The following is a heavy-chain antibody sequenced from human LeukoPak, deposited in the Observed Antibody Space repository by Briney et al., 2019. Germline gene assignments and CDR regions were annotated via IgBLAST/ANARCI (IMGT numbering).Heavy chain of an antibody. CDR2: IRHSGST. Sequence: SETLSLTCIVSGYSISNAYYWGWIRQSPGKGLEWIGTIRHSGSTSYNPSLKSRVTISLDTSRNQFSLKLTSVTAADTAVYYCARGFRGDNFDYWGQGTLVTVSS. CDR1: GYSISNAYY. CDR3: ARGFRGDNFDY. J-gene: IGHJ4*02. D-gene: IGHD7-27*01. V-gene: IGHV4-38-2*02.